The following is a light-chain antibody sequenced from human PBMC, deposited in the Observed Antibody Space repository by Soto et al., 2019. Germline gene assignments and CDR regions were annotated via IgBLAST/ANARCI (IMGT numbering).Light chain of an antibody. V-gene: IGLV2-14*01. CDR2: EVS. Sequence: QSALTQPPSASGSPGQSVTISCTGTSSDVGGYKYVSWYQQHPGKAPKLMIYEVSHRPSGVSNRFSGSKSGNTASLTISGLQAEDEADYYCSSYTRSSKVVFGGGTKLTVL. J-gene: IGLJ2*01. CDR1: SSDVGGYKY. CDR3: SSYTRSSKVV.